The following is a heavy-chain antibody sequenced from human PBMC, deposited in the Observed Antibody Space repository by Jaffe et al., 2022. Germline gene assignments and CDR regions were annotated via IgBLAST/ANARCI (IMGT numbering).Heavy chain of an antibody. CDR1: GLTFDDYA. CDR2: INWDGTGT. D-gene: IGHD3-22*01. Sequence: EVRLVESGGVVVQPGGSLRLSCAASGLTFDDYAMHWVRQAPGKGLEWVSLINWDGTGTYYEDSVKGRFTISRDNSNNSLYLQMTGLRTEDTALYYCAATDSRANNRGSIDHWGQGTLVTVSS. J-gene: IGHJ4*02. CDR3: AATDSRANNRGSIDH. V-gene: IGHV3-43D*04.